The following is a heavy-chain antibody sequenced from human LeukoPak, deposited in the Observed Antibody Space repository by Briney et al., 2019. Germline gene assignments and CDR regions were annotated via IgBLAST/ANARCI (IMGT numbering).Heavy chain of an antibody. D-gene: IGHD3-10*01. CDR2: IYYSGST. CDR1: GGSISSYY. V-gene: IGHV4-59*01. CDR3: ARDYGTDYYYMDV. Sequence: SETLSLTCTVSGGSISSYYRSWIRQPPGKGLEWIGYIYYSGSTNYNPSLKSRVTTSVDTSKNQFSLKLSSVTAADTAVYYCARDYGTDYYYMDVWGKGTTVTISS. J-gene: IGHJ6*03.